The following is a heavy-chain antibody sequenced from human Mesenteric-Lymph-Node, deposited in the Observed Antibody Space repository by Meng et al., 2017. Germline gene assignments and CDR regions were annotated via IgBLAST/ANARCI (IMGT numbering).Heavy chain of an antibody. CDR2: MDYRGST. D-gene: IGHD2-2*01. CDR1: GDSYSSGEYF. J-gene: IGHJ4*02. CDR3: ARGELLWDY. V-gene: IGHV4-30-4*01. Sequence: HLQESGPGPVKPSRTLSPPGTLSGDSYSSGEYFWSWIRQPPGKGLGWIGYMDYRGSTFYNPSLKSRFTISVDTSKNQFSLKLSSVTAADTAVYFCARGELLWDYWGQGTLVTVSS.